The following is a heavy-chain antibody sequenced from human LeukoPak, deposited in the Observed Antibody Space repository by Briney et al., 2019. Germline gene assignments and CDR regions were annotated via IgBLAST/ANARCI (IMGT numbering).Heavy chain of an antibody. J-gene: IGHJ5*02. CDR3: ARDAVAPKITIFGVVRLPFGWFDP. CDR2: IYYSGST. V-gene: IGHV4-39*02. D-gene: IGHD3-3*01. Sequence: RSETLSLTCTVSGGSISGSSYYWGWIRQPPGKGLEWIGSIYYSGSTYYNPSLKSRVTISVDTSKNQFSLKLNSVTATDTAVYYCARDAVAPKITIFGVVRLPFGWFDPWGQGTLVTVSS. CDR1: GGSISGSSYY.